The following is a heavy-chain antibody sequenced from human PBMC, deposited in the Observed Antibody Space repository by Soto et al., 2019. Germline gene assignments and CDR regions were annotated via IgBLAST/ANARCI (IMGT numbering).Heavy chain of an antibody. D-gene: IGHD2-15*01. CDR1: GFTFSSYA. Sequence: EVQLLESGGGLVQPGGSLRLSCAASGFTFSSYAMSWVRQAPGKGLEWVSAISGSGGSTYYADSVKGRFTISRDNSKNTLYLQMSSLRAEDTAVYYCAKDPVSWWSNYYMDVWGKGTTVTVSS. CDR3: AKDPVSWWSNYYMDV. CDR2: ISGSGGST. J-gene: IGHJ6*03. V-gene: IGHV3-23*01.